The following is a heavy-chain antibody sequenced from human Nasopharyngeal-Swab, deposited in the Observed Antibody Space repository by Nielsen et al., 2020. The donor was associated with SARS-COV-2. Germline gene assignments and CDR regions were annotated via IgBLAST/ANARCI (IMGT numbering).Heavy chain of an antibody. CDR3: ARGRGSSPSRVYYYYMDV. Sequence: WIRQPLGKGLEWIGEINHSGSTNYNPSLKSRVTISVDTSKNQFSLKLSSVTAADTAVYYCARGRGSSPSRVYYYYMDVWGKGTTVTVSS. J-gene: IGHJ6*03. D-gene: IGHD6-6*01. V-gene: IGHV4-34*01. CDR2: INHSGST.